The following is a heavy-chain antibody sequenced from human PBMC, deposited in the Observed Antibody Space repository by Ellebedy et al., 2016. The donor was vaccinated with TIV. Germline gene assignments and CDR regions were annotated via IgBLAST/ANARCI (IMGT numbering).Heavy chain of an antibody. J-gene: IGHJ4*02. D-gene: IGHD3-22*01. CDR2: IKQDGSDK. CDR3: ARDKRESGFGV. V-gene: IGHV3-7*01. Sequence: PGGSLRLSCVDSGLTFSSYWMSWVRQAPGRGLEWLANIKQDGSDKNYVDSVKGRFTISRDDAQNSLYLQMNSLTAEDTAFYYCARDKRESGFGVWGQGTLVTVSS. CDR1: GLTFSSYW.